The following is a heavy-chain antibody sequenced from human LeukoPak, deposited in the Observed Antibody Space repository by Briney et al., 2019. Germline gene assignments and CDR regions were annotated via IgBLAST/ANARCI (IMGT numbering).Heavy chain of an antibody. D-gene: IGHD1-26*01. CDR2: MNPNSGNT. CDR1: GYTFTGYY. J-gene: IGHJ3*02. Sequence: ASVKVSCKASGYTFTGYYMHWVRQAPGQGLEWMGWMNPNSGNTGYAQKFQGRVTITRNTSISTAYMELSSLRSEDTAVYYCASTWEPELPHDAFDIWGQGTMVTVSS. CDR3: ASTWEPELPHDAFDI. V-gene: IGHV1-8*03.